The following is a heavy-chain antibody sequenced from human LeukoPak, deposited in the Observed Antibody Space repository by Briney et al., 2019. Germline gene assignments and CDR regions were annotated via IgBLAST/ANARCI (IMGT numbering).Heavy chain of an antibody. Sequence: PGGSLRLSCAASGFTFSSYAMSWVRHAPGKGLEWVSAISGSGGSTYYADSVKGRFTISRDNSKNTLYLQMNSLRAEATAVYYCAKVPVFSLTISEVVTDDAFDIWGQGTIVTVSS. D-gene: IGHD3-3*01. CDR2: ISGSGGST. J-gene: IGHJ3*02. CDR1: GFTFSSYA. V-gene: IGHV3-23*01. CDR3: AKVPVFSLTISEVVTDDAFDI.